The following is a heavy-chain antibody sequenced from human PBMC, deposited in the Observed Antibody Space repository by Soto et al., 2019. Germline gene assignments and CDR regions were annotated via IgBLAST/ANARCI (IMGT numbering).Heavy chain of an antibody. CDR1: GFTFSSYA. D-gene: IGHD6-13*01. V-gene: IGHV3-23*01. J-gene: IGHJ6*02. Sequence: GGSLRLSCAASGFTFSSYAMNWVRQAPGKGLDWVSAVSGSGDSTYYGDSVKGRFTISRDNSKNTLYLQMNSLRAEDTAVYYCAKSRYPSTWYGMDVWGQGITVTVSS. CDR2: VSGSGDST. CDR3: AKSRYPSTWYGMDV.